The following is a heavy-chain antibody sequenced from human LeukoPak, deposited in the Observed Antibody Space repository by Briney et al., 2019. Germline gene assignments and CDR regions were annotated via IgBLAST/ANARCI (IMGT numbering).Heavy chain of an antibody. V-gene: IGHV4-34*01. CDR1: GGSFSGYY. CDR2: INHSGST. Sequence: SETLSLTCAVYGGSFSGYYWSWIRQPPGKGLEWIGEINHSGSTNYNPSLKSRVTISVDTSKNQFSLKLSSVTAADTAAYYCARSDAGAFDIWGQGTMVTVSS. CDR3: ARSDAGAFDI. J-gene: IGHJ3*02.